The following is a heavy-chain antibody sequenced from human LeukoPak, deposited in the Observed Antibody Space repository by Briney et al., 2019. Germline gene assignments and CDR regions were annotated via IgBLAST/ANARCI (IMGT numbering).Heavy chain of an antibody. J-gene: IGHJ4*02. CDR2: IDPSDSYT. V-gene: IGHV5-10-1*01. CDR1: GYSFTNNW. Sequence: GESLKISCKGSGYSFTNNWITWVRQEPGKGLEWMGRIDPSDSYTDYSPSFQGHVTISADKSISTAYLQWSSLKASDTAMYYCARGRGWADYWGQGTLVTVSS. CDR3: ARGRGWADY. D-gene: IGHD6-19*01.